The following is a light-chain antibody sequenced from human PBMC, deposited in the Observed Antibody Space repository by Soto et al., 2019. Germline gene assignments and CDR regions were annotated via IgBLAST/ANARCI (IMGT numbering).Light chain of an antibody. J-gene: IGKJ4*01. CDR3: QQYGSSPPVT. Sequence: ENGLTQSPGTLSLSPGERATLSCRASQSVSNNYLAWYQQKPGQAPRRLIYGASNRATGIPDRFSGSGSGTDFTLTISRLEPEDFAVYYCQQYGSSPPVTSGGGTKVDIK. CDR1: QSVSNNY. CDR2: GAS. V-gene: IGKV3-20*01.